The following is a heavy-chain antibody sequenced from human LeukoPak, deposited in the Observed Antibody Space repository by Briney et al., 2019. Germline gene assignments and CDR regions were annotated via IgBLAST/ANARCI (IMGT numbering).Heavy chain of an antibody. J-gene: IGHJ6*03. D-gene: IGHD3-22*01. CDR3: ARGGYYDTYYMDV. CDR1: GFTFDDYG. Sequence: SGGSLRLSCAASGFTFDDYGMSWVRQAPGKGVEWVSGINWNGGSTVYADSVKGRFTISRDNAKNSLYLQMNSLRAEDTALYYCARGGYYDTYYMDVWGKGTTVTVSS. CDR2: INWNGGST. V-gene: IGHV3-20*04.